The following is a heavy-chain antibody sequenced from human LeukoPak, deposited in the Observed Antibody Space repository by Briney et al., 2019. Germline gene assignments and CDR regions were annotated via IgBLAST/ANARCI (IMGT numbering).Heavy chain of an antibody. V-gene: IGHV3-23*01. Sequence: GGSLRLSCAASGFTFGSYAMSWVRQAPGKGLEWVSAISGSGGSTYYADSVKGRFTISRDNSKNTLYLQMNSLRAEDTAVYYCAKAPYGDYYYYFDYWGQGTLVTVSS. J-gene: IGHJ4*02. CDR3: AKAPYGDYYYYFDY. CDR1: GFTFGSYA. CDR2: ISGSGGST. D-gene: IGHD4-17*01.